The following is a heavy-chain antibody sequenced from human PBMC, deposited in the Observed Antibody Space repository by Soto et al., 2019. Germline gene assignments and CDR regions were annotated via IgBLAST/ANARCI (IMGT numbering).Heavy chain of an antibody. CDR2: INPNSGDT. D-gene: IGHD6-6*01. Sequence: VASVKVSCKASGYTFNAYYIHWVRQAPGQGLEWVGRINPNSGDTTYTQKFEGRVTMTRDTSISTAYLELSGLRSDDTAIYYCARGPRPLYNFDFWGQGTLVTVSS. CDR1: GYTFNAYY. J-gene: IGHJ4*02. CDR3: ARGPRPLYNFDF. V-gene: IGHV1-2*02.